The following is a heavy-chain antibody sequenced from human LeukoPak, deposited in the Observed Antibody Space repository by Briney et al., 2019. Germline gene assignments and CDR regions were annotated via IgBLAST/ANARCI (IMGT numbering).Heavy chain of an antibody. J-gene: IGHJ5*02. Sequence: GGSLRLSCEGSGFTFANYPLSWFRQAPGKGPEWVSAISAGSDFIYYADSVKGRFTISRDNSKNTLFLQMSSLRAEDTAVYYCARRDGGFASRCFDPWGQGTLVTVSS. D-gene: IGHD4-23*01. V-gene: IGHV3-23*01. CDR3: ARRDGGFASRCFDP. CDR1: GFTFANYP. CDR2: ISAGSDFI.